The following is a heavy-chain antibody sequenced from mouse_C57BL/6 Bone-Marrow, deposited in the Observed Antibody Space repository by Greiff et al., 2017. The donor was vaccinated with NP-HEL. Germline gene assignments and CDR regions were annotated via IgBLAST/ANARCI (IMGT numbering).Heavy chain of an antibody. CDR1: GYTFTSYG. D-gene: IGHD1-2*01. Sequence: QVQLKESGAELARPGASVKLSCKASGYTFTSYGISWVKQRTGQGLEWIGEIYPRSGNTYYNEKFKGKATLTADKSSSTAYMELRSLTSEDSAVYFCARSRILRPFAYWGQGTLVTVSA. V-gene: IGHV1-81*01. J-gene: IGHJ3*01. CDR3: ARSRILRPFAY. CDR2: IYPRSGNT.